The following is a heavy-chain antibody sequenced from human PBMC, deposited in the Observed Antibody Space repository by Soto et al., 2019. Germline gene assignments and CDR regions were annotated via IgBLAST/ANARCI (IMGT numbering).Heavy chain of an antibody. V-gene: IGHV3-23*04. CDR3: AKDGATLPYYYGMDV. Sequence: VQLVQSGAEVKKPGSSVKVSCKASGGTFSSYAISWVRQAPGKGLEWVSVISGSGASTYYADSVKGRFTISRDNSKNTLYLQMNSLRAGDTAVYYCAKDGATLPYYYGMDVWGQGTTVTVSS. J-gene: IGHJ6*02. CDR2: ISGSGAST. CDR1: GGTFSSYA. D-gene: IGHD1-26*01.